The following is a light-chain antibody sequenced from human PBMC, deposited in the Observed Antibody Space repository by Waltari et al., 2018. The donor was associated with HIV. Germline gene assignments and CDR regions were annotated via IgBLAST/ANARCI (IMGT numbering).Light chain of an antibody. CDR1: HVESKS. CDR3: HVWESSSDEYV. J-gene: IGLJ1*01. CDR2: DDT. Sequence: SYVLTQPASVSVAPRPTANVTCGGDHVESKSVHRYQQRAGKSPILVLYDDTDRPPGIPERFSGSNFGNTATLTISRVEAGDEGDYYCHVWESSSDEYVFGTGTKVTV. V-gene: IGLV3-21*02.